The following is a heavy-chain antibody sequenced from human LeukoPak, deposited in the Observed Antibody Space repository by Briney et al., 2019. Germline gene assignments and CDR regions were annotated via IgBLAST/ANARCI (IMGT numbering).Heavy chain of an antibody. CDR1: GYTFTIYG. J-gene: IGHJ3*02. CDR3: ARDVLLWFGPLGPDAFDI. CDR2: ISAYNGNT. V-gene: IGHV1-18*01. D-gene: IGHD3-10*01. Sequence: ASVTVSCKASGYTFTIYGISWVRQAPGQGLEWMGWISAYNGNTNYAQKLQGRVTMTTDTSTSTAYMELRGLRSDDTAVYYCARDVLLWFGPLGPDAFDIWGQGTMVTVSS.